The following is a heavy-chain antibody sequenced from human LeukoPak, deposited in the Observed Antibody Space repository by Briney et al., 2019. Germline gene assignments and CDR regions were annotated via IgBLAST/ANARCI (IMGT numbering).Heavy chain of an antibody. CDR2: ITSSGSTI. V-gene: IGHV3-48*03. J-gene: IGHJ4*02. D-gene: IGHD3-22*01. CDR1: GFTFSSYE. CDR3: ARGEYYCDSSGIEFPDY. Sequence: PGGSLKLPCAASGFTFSSYEMNWVRQAPGKGLEWVSYITSSGSTIYYADSVKGRFTISRDNAKNSLYLQMNSLRAEDTAVYYCARGEYYCDSSGIEFPDYWGQGTLVTDSS.